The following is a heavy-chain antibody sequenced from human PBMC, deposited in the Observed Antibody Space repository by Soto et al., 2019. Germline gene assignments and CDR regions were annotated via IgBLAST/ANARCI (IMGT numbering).Heavy chain of an antibody. V-gene: IGHV4-30-4*01. Sequence: QVQLQESGPGLVKPSQTLSLTCSVSGGSINSDEYYWSWIRQPPGEGLEWIGHIYYTGSTSYNPSLKGRLTISVDTSKNKFSLKLSTVSAADTAVYYCARDRSISTDFFDSWGQGTLVTVSS. D-gene: IGHD2-21*01. J-gene: IGHJ4*02. CDR1: GGSINSDEYY. CDR3: ARDRSISTDFFDS. CDR2: IYYTGST.